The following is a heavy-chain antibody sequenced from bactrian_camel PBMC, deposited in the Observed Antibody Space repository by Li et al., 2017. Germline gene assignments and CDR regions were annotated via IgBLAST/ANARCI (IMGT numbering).Heavy chain of an antibody. CDR1: GDSYSRYC. D-gene: IGHD1*01. J-gene: IGHJ6*01. V-gene: IGHV3-3*01. Sequence: VQLVESGGGSVQAGGSLRLSCAASGDSYSRYCKGWFRQAPGKEREGIAAIYTGGNTYYADSVKGRFTISQDNAKNTVYLQMISLKPEDTAMYYCAADLYRCPIGPKATFGYWGQGTQVTVS. CDR3: AADLYRCPIGPKATFGY. CDR2: IYTGGNT.